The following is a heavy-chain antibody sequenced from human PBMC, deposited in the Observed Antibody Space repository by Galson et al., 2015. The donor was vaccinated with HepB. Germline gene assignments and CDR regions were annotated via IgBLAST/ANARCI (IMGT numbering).Heavy chain of an antibody. CDR2: IYHSGST. CDR3: ARGNSGYYYYFDY. Sequence: LSLTCTVSGYSISSGYYWGWIRQPPGKGLEWIGSIYHSGSTYYNPSLKSRVTISVDTSKNQFSLKLSSVTAADTAVYYCARGNSGYYYYFDYWGQGTLVTVSS. J-gene: IGHJ4*02. V-gene: IGHV4-38-2*02. D-gene: IGHD3-22*01. CDR1: GYSISSGYY.